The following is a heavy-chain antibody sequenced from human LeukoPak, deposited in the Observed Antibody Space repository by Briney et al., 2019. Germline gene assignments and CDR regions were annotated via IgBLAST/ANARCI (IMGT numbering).Heavy chain of an antibody. CDR2: IYTSGST. J-gene: IGHJ4*02. D-gene: IGHD6-19*01. V-gene: IGHV4-4*07. CDR1: GGSISSYY. CDR3: ARAVSGRFDY. Sequence: SETLSLTCTVSGGSISSYYWSWIRQPAGKGLKWIGRIYTSGSTNYNPSLKSRVTMSVDTSKNQFSLKLSSVTAADTAVYYCARAVSGRFDYWGQGTLVTVSS.